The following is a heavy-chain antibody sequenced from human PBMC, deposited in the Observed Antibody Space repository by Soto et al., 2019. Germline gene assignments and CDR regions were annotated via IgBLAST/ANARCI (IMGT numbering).Heavy chain of an antibody. J-gene: IGHJ5*02. CDR2: IYYSGST. V-gene: IGHV4-30-4*01. CDR3: AGLQSMRLSGLDP. Sequence: QVQLQESGPGLVKPSQTLSLTCTVSGGSISSGDYYWSWIRQPPGKGLEWIGYIYYSGSTYYNPSLKSRVTXPXDXXKSQFSLKLSSVTAADTAVYYCAGLQSMRLSGLDPWGQGTLVTVSS. CDR1: GGSISSGDYY. D-gene: IGHD3-16*02.